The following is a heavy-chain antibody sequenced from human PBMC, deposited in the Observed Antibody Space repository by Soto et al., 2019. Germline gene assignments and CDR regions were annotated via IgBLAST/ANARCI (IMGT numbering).Heavy chain of an antibody. CDR3: VRDPLQVFGY. V-gene: IGHV3-66*01. CDR2: IFSDGST. Sequence: EVQVVESGGGLVQPGGSLRLSCAASGFTVSNNYMSWVRQAPGKGLEWISVIFSDGSTYYADSVKGRFTISRDNSENGLYLQINSLKAEDTAVYYCVRDPLQVFGYWRQGALVTVSS. J-gene: IGHJ4*02. CDR1: GFTVSNNY.